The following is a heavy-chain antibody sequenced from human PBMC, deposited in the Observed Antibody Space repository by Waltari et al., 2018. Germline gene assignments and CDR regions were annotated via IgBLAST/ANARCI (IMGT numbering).Heavy chain of an antibody. CDR3: ARLGRVSGHPAEGPFDI. J-gene: IGHJ3*02. CDR2: IYYSGST. V-gene: IGHV4-31*01. CDR1: GGSISSGDYY. D-gene: IGHD6-13*01. Sequence: QVQLQESGPGLVKPSQTLSLTCSVSGGSISSGDYYWSWLRQHPGKGLEWIGYIYYSGSTYYNPSLKSLVTISLDTSKSQFSLKLSSVTAADTAVYYCARLGRVSGHPAEGPFDIWGQGTMVTVSS.